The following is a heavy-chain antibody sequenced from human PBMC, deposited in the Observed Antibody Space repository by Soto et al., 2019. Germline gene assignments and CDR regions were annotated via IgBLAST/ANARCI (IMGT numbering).Heavy chain of an antibody. Sequence: QVQLVQSGAEVKKPGASVKVSCKASGYTFTSYGISWVRQAPGQGLEWMGWISAYNGNTNYAQKLQGRVTMTTDTSTSTAYMELRSLRSDETAVYYCARDAELRYFDWLLSGDAFDIWGQGTMVTVSS. CDR3: ARDAELRYFDWLLSGDAFDI. CDR2: ISAYNGNT. V-gene: IGHV1-18*01. D-gene: IGHD3-9*01. CDR1: GYTFTSYG. J-gene: IGHJ3*02.